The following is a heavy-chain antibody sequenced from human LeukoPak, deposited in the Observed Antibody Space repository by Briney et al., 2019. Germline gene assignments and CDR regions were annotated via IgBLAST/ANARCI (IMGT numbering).Heavy chain of an antibody. CDR1: GGSISSYY. Sequence: SETLSLTCTVSGGSISSYYWSWIRQPPGKGLEWIGYIYYSGSTNYNPSLKSRVTISVDTSKNQFSLKLSSVTAADTAVYYCARLYYYDSSGYYWFDPWGQGTLVTVSS. V-gene: IGHV4-59*08. CDR3: ARLYYYDSSGYYWFDP. J-gene: IGHJ5*02. CDR2: IYYSGST. D-gene: IGHD3-22*01.